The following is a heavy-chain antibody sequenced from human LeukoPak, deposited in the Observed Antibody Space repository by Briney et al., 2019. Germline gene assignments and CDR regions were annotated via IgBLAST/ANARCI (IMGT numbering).Heavy chain of an antibody. V-gene: IGHV4-59*01. D-gene: IGHD3-22*01. J-gene: IGHJ4*02. CDR2: IYYSGST. CDR1: GGSISSYY. CDR3: ARIYYDSSGYYEDY. Sequence: SETLSLTCTVSGGSISSYYWSWIRQPLGKGLEWIGYIYYSGSTNYNPSLKSRVTISVDTSKNQFSLKLSSVTAADTAVYYCARIYYDSSGYYEDYWGQGTLVTVSS.